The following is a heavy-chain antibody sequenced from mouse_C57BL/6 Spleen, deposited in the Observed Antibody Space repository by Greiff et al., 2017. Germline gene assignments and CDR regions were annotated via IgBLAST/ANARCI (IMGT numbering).Heavy chain of an antibody. D-gene: IGHD1-1*01. CDR2: ISSGGSYT. J-gene: IGHJ4*01. V-gene: IGHV5-6*02. CDR3: ARLGSIITTVVGMDY. Sequence: DVKLVESGGDLVKPGGSLKLSCAASGFTFSSYGMSWVRQTPDKRLEWVATISSGGSYTYYPDSVKGRFTISRDNAKNTLYLQMSSLKSEDTAMYYCARLGSIITTVVGMDYWGQGTSVTVSS. CDR1: GFTFSSYG.